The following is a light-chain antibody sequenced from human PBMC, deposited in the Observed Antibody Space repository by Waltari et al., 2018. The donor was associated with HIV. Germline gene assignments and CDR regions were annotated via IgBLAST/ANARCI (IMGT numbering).Light chain of an antibody. J-gene: IGLJ1*01. CDR2: GKD. V-gene: IGLV3-19*01. CDR1: SRSISS. CDR3: ESRHSNDKHHV. Sequence: SELTPYPAVFVALGPPVRFARQGDSRSISSANWYQQKPGQAPVVVMYGKDNRPSGIPARFSGSSSGNTGSLTITGAQAEDEADYYCESRHSNDKHHVFGTGTKVTV.